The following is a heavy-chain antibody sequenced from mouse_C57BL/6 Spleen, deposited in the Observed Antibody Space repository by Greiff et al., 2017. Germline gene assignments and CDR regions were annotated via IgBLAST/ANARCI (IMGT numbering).Heavy chain of an antibody. V-gene: IGHV5-4*03. CDR2: ISDGGSYT. Sequence: EVKVEESGGGLVKPGGSLKLSCAASGFTFSSYAMSWVRQTPEKRLEWVATISDGGSYTYYPDNVKGRFTISRDNAKNNLYLQMSHLKSEDTAMYYCARGPGYFDYWGQGTTLTVSS. CDR3: ARGPGYFDY. J-gene: IGHJ2*01. CDR1: GFTFSSYA.